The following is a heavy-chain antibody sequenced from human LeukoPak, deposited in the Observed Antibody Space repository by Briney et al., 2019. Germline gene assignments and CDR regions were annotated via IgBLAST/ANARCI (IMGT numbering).Heavy chain of an antibody. CDR2: MNPNSGNT. CDR1: GYTFTSYD. CDR3: ARDPGSSSVYYYYGMDV. Sequence: GASVKVSCKASGYTFTSYDINWVRQATGQGLEWMGWMNPNSGNTGYAQKFQGRVTITRNTSISTAYMELSSLRSEDTAVYYCARDPGSSSVYYYYGMDVWGQGTTVTVSS. J-gene: IGHJ6*02. D-gene: IGHD6-13*01. V-gene: IGHV1-8*03.